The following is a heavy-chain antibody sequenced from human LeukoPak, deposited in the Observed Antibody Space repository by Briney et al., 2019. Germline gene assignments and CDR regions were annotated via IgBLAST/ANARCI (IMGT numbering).Heavy chain of an antibody. Sequence: GGSLRLSCAASGFTFSSYGMHWVRQAPGKGLEWVAVISYDGSNKYCADSVKGRFTISRDNSKNTLYLQMNSLRAEDTAVYYCATVVTAAYQFDYWGQGTLVTVSS. D-gene: IGHD2-21*02. J-gene: IGHJ4*02. CDR3: ATVVTAAYQFDY. CDR1: GFTFSSYG. CDR2: ISYDGSNK. V-gene: IGHV3-30*03.